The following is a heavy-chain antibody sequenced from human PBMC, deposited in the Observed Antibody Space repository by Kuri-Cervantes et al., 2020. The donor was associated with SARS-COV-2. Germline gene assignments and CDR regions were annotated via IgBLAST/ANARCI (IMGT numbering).Heavy chain of an antibody. V-gene: IGHV1-18*01. CDR2: ISAYNGNT. D-gene: IGHD3-3*01. Sequence: ASAKLSCNASGYTFTSYGISWVRQAPGQGLEWMGWISAYNGNTNHAQKLQGRVAMTADTSTSTAYMELRSLGSDDTAVYYCARGGFWSRPFDYWGQGTLVTVSS. CDR1: GYTFTSYG. J-gene: IGHJ4*02. CDR3: ARGGFWSRPFDY.